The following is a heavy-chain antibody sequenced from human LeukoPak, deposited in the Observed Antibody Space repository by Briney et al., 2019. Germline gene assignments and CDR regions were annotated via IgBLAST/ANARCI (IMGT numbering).Heavy chain of an antibody. Sequence: KSSETLSLTCTVSGGSISSGGYYWSWIRQPPGKGLEWIGYIYHSGSTYYNPSLKSRVTISVDRSKNQFSLKLSSVTAADTAVYYCASGRSNSPEEDYYYYMDVWGKGTTVTVSS. CDR3: ASGRSNSPEEDYYYYMDV. J-gene: IGHJ6*03. D-gene: IGHD1-14*01. V-gene: IGHV4-30-2*01. CDR2: IYHSGST. CDR1: GGSISSGGYY.